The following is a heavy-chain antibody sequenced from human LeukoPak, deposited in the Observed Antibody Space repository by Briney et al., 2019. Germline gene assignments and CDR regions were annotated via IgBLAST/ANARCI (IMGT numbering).Heavy chain of an antibody. CDR1: GFSFSDYY. CDR2: ISGDGTTK. D-gene: IGHD3-10*01. V-gene: IGHV3-11*04. CDR3: TREDYYYASGY. Sequence: GGSLRLSCAASGFSFSDYYMSWVRQAPGKGLEWVSYISGDGTTKHYSDSVRGRFTVSRDNAKISLFLQVNSLRAEDTAIYYCTREDYYYASGYWGQGTLVSVSS. J-gene: IGHJ4*02.